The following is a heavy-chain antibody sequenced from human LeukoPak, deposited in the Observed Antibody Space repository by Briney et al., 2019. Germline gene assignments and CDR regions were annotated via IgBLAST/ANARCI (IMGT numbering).Heavy chain of an antibody. Sequence: GASVKVSCKAPGYSLTRYFMHWVRQAPGQGFEWMGIINPSGGSTNYAQKFQGRVTMTRDTSTSTVYMEMSSLRSEDTAVYYCARDSYGYGGAFDIWGQGTMVTVSS. V-gene: IGHV1-46*01. CDR3: ARDSYGYGGAFDI. D-gene: IGHD5-18*01. CDR1: GYSLTRYF. CDR2: INPSGGST. J-gene: IGHJ3*02.